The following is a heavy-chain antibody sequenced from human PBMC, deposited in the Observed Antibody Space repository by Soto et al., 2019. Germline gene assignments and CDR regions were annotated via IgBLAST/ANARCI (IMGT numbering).Heavy chain of an antibody. V-gene: IGHV3-23*01. CDR3: ARSPYSSGWYSRPGVFDY. CDR2: ISGSGGST. CDR1: GFTFSSYA. D-gene: IGHD6-19*01. Sequence: EVQLLESGGGLVQPGGSLRLSCAASGFTFSSYAMSWVRQAPGKGLEWVSAISGSGGSTYYADSVKGRFTISRDNSKNTLYLQMNSLRGEDTAVYYCARSPYSSGWYSRPGVFDYWGQGTLVTVSS. J-gene: IGHJ4*02.